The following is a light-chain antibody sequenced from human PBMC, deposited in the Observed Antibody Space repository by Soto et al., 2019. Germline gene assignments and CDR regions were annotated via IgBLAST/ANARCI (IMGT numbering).Light chain of an antibody. CDR2: GAS. CDR3: HQYNNWHPWT. J-gene: IGKJ1*01. Sequence: EIVLTQSPATLSVSPGERATLSCRASQSVSSNLAWYQQKPGQAPRLLIYGASTRATGIPARFSGSGSGTEFTLTISSLQSEDYAFYYCHQYNNWHPWTFGQGTKVDIK. CDR1: QSVSSN. V-gene: IGKV3-15*01.